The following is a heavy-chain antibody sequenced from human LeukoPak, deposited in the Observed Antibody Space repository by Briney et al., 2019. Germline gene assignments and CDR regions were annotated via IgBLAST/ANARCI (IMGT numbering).Heavy chain of an antibody. J-gene: IGHJ1*01. D-gene: IGHD3-10*01. V-gene: IGHV3-30-3*01. CDR2: VSFDGIIK. CDR1: GFTSSPYA. CDR3: ARSITIQEFCQD. Sequence: SRRSLTLSCAASGFTSSPYALHWVPEAPGKGLEGVGVVSFDGIIKYYAGFVKGRFTVARDNSKNTVDLQMNSLRAEDTAVYYCARSITIQEFCQDWGQGTMVIVSS.